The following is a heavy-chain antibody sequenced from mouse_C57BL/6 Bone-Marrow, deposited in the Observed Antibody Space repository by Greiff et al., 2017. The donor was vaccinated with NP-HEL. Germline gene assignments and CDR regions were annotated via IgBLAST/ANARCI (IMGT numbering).Heavy chain of an antibody. CDR1: GFTFSDYG. Sequence: EVKVVESGGGLVKPGGSLKLSCAASGFTFSDYGMHWVRQAPEKGLEWVAYISSGSSTIYYADTVKGRFTISRDNAKNTLFLQMTSLRSEDTAMYYCARTYDGYLYWYFDVWGTGTTVTVSS. J-gene: IGHJ1*03. D-gene: IGHD2-3*01. CDR3: ARTYDGYLYWYFDV. V-gene: IGHV5-17*01. CDR2: ISSGSSTI.